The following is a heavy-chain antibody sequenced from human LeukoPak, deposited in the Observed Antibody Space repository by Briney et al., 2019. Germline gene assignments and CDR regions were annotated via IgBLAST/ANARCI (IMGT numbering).Heavy chain of an antibody. V-gene: IGHV4-34*01. Sequence: SETLSLTCAVYGGSFSGYYWSWIRQPPGKGLEWIGEINHSGSTNYNPSLKSRVTISVDTSKNQFSLKLSSVTAADTAVFYCARHGRGDYGPNLNWFDPWGQGTLVTVSS. D-gene: IGHD4-17*01. J-gene: IGHJ5*02. CDR1: GGSFSGYY. CDR3: ARHGRGDYGPNLNWFDP. CDR2: INHSGST.